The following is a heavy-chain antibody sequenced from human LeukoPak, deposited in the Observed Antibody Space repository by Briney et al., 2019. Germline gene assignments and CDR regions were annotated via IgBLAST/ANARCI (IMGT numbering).Heavy chain of an antibody. Sequence: GGSLRLSCSASGFTFSSYAMHWVRQAPGKGLEYVSAISSNGGSTYYADSVKGRFTISRDNSKNTLYLQMSSLRAEDTAVYYCVKDKPPVSKVVGPAAIGYGMDVWGKGTTVTVSS. J-gene: IGHJ6*04. CDR1: GFTFSSYA. CDR2: ISSNGGST. D-gene: IGHD2-2*01. CDR3: VKDKPPVSKVVGPAAIGYGMDV. V-gene: IGHV3-64D*06.